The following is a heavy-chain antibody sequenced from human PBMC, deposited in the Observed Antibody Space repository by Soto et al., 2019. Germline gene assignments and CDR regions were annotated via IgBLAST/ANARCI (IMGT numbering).Heavy chain of an antibody. CDR1: VYTVTSYG. Sequence: LKVCDKGSVYTVTSYGISWVRQAPGQGLEWMGWISAYNGNTNYAQRFQGRVTMTTDRSTSTACMGLRSLRSDDTAVYYSGSAFPYQGIDSRGYTFDALDFYRPRSLVTV. CDR2: ISAYNGNT. CDR3: GSAFPYQGIDSRGYTFDALDF. V-gene: IGHV1-18*01. J-gene: IGHJ3*01. D-gene: IGHD6-25*01.